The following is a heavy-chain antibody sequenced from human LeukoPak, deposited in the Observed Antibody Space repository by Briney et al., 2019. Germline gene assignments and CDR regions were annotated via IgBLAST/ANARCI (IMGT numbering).Heavy chain of an antibody. CDR1: GFTFSSYA. J-gene: IGHJ4*02. D-gene: IGHD3-22*01. V-gene: IGHV3-30*04. CDR2: ISYDGSNK. Sequence: GGSLRLSCAASGFTFSSYAMHWVRQAPGKGLEWVAVISYDGSNKYYADSVKGRFTISRDNSKNTLYLQMNSLGAEDTAVYYCARDLDDSSGYYYDYWGQGTLVTVSS. CDR3: ARDLDDSSGYYYDY.